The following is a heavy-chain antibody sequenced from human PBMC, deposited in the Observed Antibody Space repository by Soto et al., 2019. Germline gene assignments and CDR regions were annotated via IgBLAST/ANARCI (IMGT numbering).Heavy chain of an antibody. J-gene: IGHJ3*02. CDR2: IYYSGST. V-gene: IGHV4-59*01. CDR1: GGSISSYY. CDR3: ARVDTAMANAFDI. Sequence: QVQLQESGPGLVKPSETQSLTCTVSGGSISSYYWSWIRQPPGKGLEWIGYIYYSGSTNYNPSLKSRVTISVDTSKNQFSLKLSSVTAADTAVYYCARVDTAMANAFDIWGQGTMVTVSS. D-gene: IGHD5-18*01.